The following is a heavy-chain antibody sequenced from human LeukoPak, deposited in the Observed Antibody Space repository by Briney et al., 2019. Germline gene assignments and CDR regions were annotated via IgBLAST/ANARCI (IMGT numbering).Heavy chain of an antibody. CDR2: IKQDGSEK. CDR3: ARAPSYYGSPAEGRYYFDY. J-gene: IGHJ4*02. V-gene: IGHV3-7*01. Sequence: PGGSLRLSCAASGFTFSSYWMSWVRQAPGKGLVWVANIKQDGSEKYYVDSVKGRFTISRDNAKNSLYLQMNSLRAEDTAVYYCARAPSYYGSPAEGRYYFDYWGQGTLVTVSS. CDR1: GFTFSSYW. D-gene: IGHD1-26*01.